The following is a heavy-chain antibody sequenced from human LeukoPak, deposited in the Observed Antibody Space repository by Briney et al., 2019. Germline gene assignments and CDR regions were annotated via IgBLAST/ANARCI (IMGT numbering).Heavy chain of an antibody. D-gene: IGHD2-2*01. CDR2: TYTSGSI. V-gene: IGHV4-4*07. J-gene: IGHJ3*02. CDR1: GGSISSYY. Sequence: PSETLSLTCTVSGGSISSYYWSWIRQPAGKGLEWIGRTYTSGSINYNPSLKSRVTISVDTSKNQFSLKLCSVTAADTAVYYCARHRMYCSSTSCYAGAFDIWGQGTMVTVSS. CDR3: ARHRMYCSSTSCYAGAFDI.